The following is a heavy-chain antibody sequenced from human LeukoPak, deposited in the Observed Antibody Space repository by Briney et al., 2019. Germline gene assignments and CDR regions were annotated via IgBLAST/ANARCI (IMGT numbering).Heavy chain of an antibody. Sequence: SETLSLSCTVSGDSISSYHWSWIRQPAGKGLEWIGRIFTSGMTNYNPSLKSRVTMSLDTSKNQFSLKLRSVTAADTAVYYCARASGWQRAFDSWGQGTLVAVSS. CDR2: IFTSGMT. D-gene: IGHD6-25*01. V-gene: IGHV4-4*07. J-gene: IGHJ4*02. CDR1: GDSISSYH. CDR3: ARASGWQRAFDS.